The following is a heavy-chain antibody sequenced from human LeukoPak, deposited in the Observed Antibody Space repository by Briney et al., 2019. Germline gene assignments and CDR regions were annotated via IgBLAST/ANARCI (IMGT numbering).Heavy chain of an antibody. D-gene: IGHD6-19*01. CDR3: ARGTIAVAGTAPRFDP. CDR1: GGSISSGGYY. Sequence: SETLSLTCTVSGGSISSGGYYWSWIRQHPGKGLEWIGYIYYSGSTYYNPSLKSRVTISVDTSKNQFSLKLSSVTAADTAVYYCARGTIAVAGTAPRFDPWGQGTLVTVSS. J-gene: IGHJ5*02. CDR2: IYYSGST. V-gene: IGHV4-31*03.